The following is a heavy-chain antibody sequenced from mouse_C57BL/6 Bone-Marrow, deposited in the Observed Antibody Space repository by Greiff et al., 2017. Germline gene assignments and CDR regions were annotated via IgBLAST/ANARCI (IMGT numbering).Heavy chain of an antibody. CDR1: GFTFSSYG. V-gene: IGHV5-6*01. CDR2: ISSGGSCT. Sequence: EVQRVESGGDLVKPGGSLKLSCAASGFTFSSYGMSWVRQTPDKRLEWVATISSGGSCTFYPDSVKGRFTISRDNAKNTLYLQMGSLKSEDTDMYDCARHPRITTVVATPDYWGQGTTLTVSS. J-gene: IGHJ2*01. D-gene: IGHD1-1*01. CDR3: ARHPRITTVVATPDY.